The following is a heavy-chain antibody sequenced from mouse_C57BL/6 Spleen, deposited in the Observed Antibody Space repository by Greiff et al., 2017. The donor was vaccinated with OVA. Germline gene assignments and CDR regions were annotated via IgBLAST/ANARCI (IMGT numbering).Heavy chain of an antibody. Sequence: EVQRVESGGGLVKPGGSLKLSCAASGFTFSSYAMSWVRQTPEKRLEWVATISDGGSYTYYPDNVKGRFTIARDNAKNNLYLQMSHLKSEDTAMYYCARELTGVSWFAYWGQGTLVTVSA. CDR3: ARELTGVSWFAY. D-gene: IGHD4-1*01. CDR2: ISDGGSYT. V-gene: IGHV5-4*01. J-gene: IGHJ3*01. CDR1: GFTFSSYA.